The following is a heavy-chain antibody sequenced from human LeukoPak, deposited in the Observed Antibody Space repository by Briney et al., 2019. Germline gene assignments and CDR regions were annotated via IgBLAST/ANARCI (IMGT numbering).Heavy chain of an antibody. CDR1: GFTFSSYW. J-gene: IGHJ3*02. Sequence: GGSLRLSCAASGFTFSSYWMHWVRQAPGKGLVWVSRINSDGSSTSYADSVKGRFTISRDDAKNSLYLQMNGLRAEDTAVYYCASEGYGGNSDAFDSWGQGTMVTVSS. CDR2: INSDGSST. V-gene: IGHV3-74*01. CDR3: ASEGYGGNSDAFDS. D-gene: IGHD4-23*01.